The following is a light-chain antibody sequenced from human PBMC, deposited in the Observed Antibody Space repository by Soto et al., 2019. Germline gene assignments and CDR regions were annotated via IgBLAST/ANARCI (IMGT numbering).Light chain of an antibody. CDR3: QQCTNWPLT. J-gene: IGKJ4*01. CDR2: DAS. CDR1: QNVYNN. Sequence: EIVMTQSPATLSVSPGEGATLSCKASQNVYNNLAWYQQRPGQPPRLLIYDASTRATGISARFSGSGYGTEFTLTISSLQSEDCAVYFCQQCTNWPLTFGGRTKVDIK. V-gene: IGKV3-15*01.